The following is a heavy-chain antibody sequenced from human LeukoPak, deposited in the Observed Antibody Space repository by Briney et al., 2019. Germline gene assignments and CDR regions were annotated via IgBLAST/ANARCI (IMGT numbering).Heavy chain of an antibody. CDR1: GFTFNNYG. Sequence: PGGSLRLSCAASGFTFNNYGMHYVRQAPGKGLEWVAVISDDGRNKNYADSVKGRFTISRDSSNNTLYLQMNRMRAEDTGVYFCAKDRETTAAGTFDFRGQGTLVTVSS. V-gene: IGHV3-30*18. D-gene: IGHD6-13*01. CDR2: ISDDGRNK. J-gene: IGHJ4*02. CDR3: AKDRETTAAGTFDF.